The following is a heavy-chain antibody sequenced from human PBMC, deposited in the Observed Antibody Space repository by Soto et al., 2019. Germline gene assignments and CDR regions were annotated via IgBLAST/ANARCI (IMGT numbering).Heavy chain of an antibody. J-gene: IGHJ4*02. Sequence: QVQLVQSGAEVKKPGASVKVSCKASGYTFTSYHITWVRQAPGQGLEWMGWISAYNGNTNYAQKPQGRVTMTTDTSTSAAYMELRSLRADDTSGYYCARASPPPREWGQGTLVTVSS. CDR2: ISAYNGNT. CDR3: ARASPPPRE. V-gene: IGHV1-18*01. CDR1: GYTFTSYH.